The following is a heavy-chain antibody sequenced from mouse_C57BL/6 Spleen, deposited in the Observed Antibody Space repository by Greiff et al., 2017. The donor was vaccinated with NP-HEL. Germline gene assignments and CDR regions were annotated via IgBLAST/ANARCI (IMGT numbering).Heavy chain of an antibody. CDR2: IDPSDSYT. CDR1: GYTFTSYW. CDR3: ARDYYGSSYPDY. Sequence: QVHVKQPGAELVKPGASVKLSCKASGYTFTSYWMQWVKQRPGQGLEWIGEIDPSDSYTNYNQKFKGKATLTVDTSSSTAYMQLSSLTSEDSAVYYCARDYYGSSYPDYWGQGTTLTVSS. J-gene: IGHJ2*01. V-gene: IGHV1-50*01. D-gene: IGHD1-1*01.